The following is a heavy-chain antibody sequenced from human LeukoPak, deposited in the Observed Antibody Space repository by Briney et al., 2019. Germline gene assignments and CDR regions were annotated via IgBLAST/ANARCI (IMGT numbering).Heavy chain of an antibody. J-gene: IGHJ4*02. V-gene: IGHV4-30-4*01. CDR1: GVSFSGYY. D-gene: IGHD5-24*01. CDR2: IYYSGST. Sequence: SETLSLTCAVYGVSFSGYYWSWIRQPPGKGLEWIGYIYYSGSTYYNPSLKSRVTISVDTSKNQFSLKLSSVTAADTAVYYCARDRRDGYHLIDYWGQGTLVTVSS. CDR3: ARDRRDGYHLIDY.